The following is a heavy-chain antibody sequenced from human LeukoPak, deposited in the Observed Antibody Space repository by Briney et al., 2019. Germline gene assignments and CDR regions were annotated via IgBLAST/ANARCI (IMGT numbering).Heavy chain of an antibody. Sequence: PSETLSLTCTVSGGSISSGGYNWSWIRQHPGKGLECIGCIYYSGSTYCNPSLKSRVTISVDTSKNQFSLKLSSVTAADTAVYYCARGSYVGPTSGYFDYWGQGTLVTVSS. CDR3: ARGSYVGPTSGYFDY. V-gene: IGHV4-31*03. CDR1: GGSISSGGYN. CDR2: IYYSGST. J-gene: IGHJ4*02. D-gene: IGHD1-26*01.